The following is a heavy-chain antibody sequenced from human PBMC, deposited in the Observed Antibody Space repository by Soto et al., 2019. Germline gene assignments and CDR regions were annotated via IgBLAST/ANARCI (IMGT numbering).Heavy chain of an antibody. CDR3: ARLDVALVSFDY. CDR2: IYYSGST. D-gene: IGHD6-13*01. V-gene: IGHV4-39*01. Sequence: PSETLSLTCTVSGGSISSSSYYWGWIRQPPGKGLEWIGSIYYSGSTYYNPSLKSRVTISVDTSKNQFSLKLSSVTAADTAVYYCARLDVALVSFDYWGQGTLVTVSS. CDR1: GGSISSSSYY. J-gene: IGHJ4*02.